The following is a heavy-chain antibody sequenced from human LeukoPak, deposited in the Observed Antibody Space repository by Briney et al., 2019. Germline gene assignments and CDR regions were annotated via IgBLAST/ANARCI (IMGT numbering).Heavy chain of an antibody. D-gene: IGHD3-10*01. CDR2: INTDGTST. Sequence: GGSLRLSCAASGFNFSNYWMHWVRQTPGKGLVWVSRINTDGTSTSYADFVKGRFTISRDNAKNTLYLQVNSLRAEDTALYFCARSDSGDVDYWGQGTLVTVSS. V-gene: IGHV3-74*01. CDR3: ARSDSGDVDY. CDR1: GFNFSNYW. J-gene: IGHJ4*02.